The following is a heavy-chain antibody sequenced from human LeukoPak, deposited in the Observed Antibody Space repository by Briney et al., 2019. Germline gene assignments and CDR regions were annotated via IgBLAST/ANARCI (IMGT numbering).Heavy chain of an antibody. Sequence: GGSLRLSCAASGFTFSSYAMSWVRQAPGKGLEWVSSISGSDGSSHYADFVKGRFTISRDNSKNTLHLQMNSLRAEDTAVYHCAKSLGVGGYTRYKGFDQWGQGTLVTVSS. CDR2: ISGSDGSS. D-gene: IGHD3-16*02. J-gene: IGHJ4*02. V-gene: IGHV3-23*01. CDR3: AKSLGVGGYTRYKGFDQ. CDR1: GFTFSSYA.